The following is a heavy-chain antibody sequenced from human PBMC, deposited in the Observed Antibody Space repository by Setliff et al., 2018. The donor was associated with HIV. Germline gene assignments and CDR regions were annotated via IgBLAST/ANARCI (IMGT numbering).Heavy chain of an antibody. J-gene: IGHJ4*02. CDR2: FLPMLGIS. CDR1: GGTISNSG. V-gene: IGHV1-69*10. CDR3: ARVRVTMLVVGNSLLDY. D-gene: IGHD3-22*01. Sequence: SVKVSCKASGGTISNSGISWVRQAPGQGLEWMGGFLPMLGISNYAQKFQGRVTITADESTSTVYMELSSLRPEDTALYYCARVRVTMLVVGNSLLDYWGQGTLVTVSS.